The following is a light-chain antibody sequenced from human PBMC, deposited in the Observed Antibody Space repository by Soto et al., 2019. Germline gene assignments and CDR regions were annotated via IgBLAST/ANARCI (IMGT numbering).Light chain of an antibody. V-gene: IGKV1-5*01. CDR1: QSISSW. Sequence: DIHMTQSPSTLSASVGDRVTITCRASQSISSWLAWYQQKPGKAPKLLIYDASSLESGVASRFSGSGSWTEFSLTISSLQPDDFAAYYCQQYYSYSPATFGQGTKVEIK. CDR2: DAS. J-gene: IGKJ1*01. CDR3: QQYYSYSPAT.